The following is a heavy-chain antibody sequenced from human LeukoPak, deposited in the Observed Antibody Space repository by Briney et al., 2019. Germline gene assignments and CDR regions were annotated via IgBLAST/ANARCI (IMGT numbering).Heavy chain of an antibody. Sequence: KPSETLSLTCTVSGGSISSSSYYWGWIRQPPGKGLEWIGSIYYSGSTYYNPSLKSRVTISVDTSKNQFSLKLSSVTAADTAVYYCAREWIGDLHYFDYWGQGTLVTVSS. CDR1: GGSISSSSYY. CDR3: AREWIGDLHYFDY. J-gene: IGHJ4*02. V-gene: IGHV4-39*02. D-gene: IGHD2-2*03. CDR2: IYYSGST.